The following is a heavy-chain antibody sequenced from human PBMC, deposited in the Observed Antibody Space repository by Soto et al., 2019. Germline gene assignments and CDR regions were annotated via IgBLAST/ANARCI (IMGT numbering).Heavy chain of an antibody. CDR3: AXXXXXXXSFDM. Sequence: QVQLVESGGGVVQPGRSLRLSCVASEFTFSNYVMHWVRQAPGKGLEWVALIWYDGTIQNYGDSVKGRFTISRDNSKNTLFLQMNGLRAEDXAVXXXAXXXXXXXSFDMWGQGTVVTVSS. CDR2: IWYDGTIQ. V-gene: IGHV3-33*01. J-gene: IGHJ3*02. CDR1: EFTFSNYV.